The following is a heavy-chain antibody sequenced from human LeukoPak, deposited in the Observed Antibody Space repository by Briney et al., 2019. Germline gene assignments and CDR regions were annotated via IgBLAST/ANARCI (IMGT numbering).Heavy chain of an antibody. D-gene: IGHD4-17*01. CDR1: GFTLDDYA. CDR3: AKGGGAYYYYGMDV. Sequence: SLRLSCAASGFTLDDYAMHWARQAPGKGLEWVSGISWNSGSIGYADSVKGRFTISRDNAKNSLYLQMNSLRAEDTALYYCAKGGGAYYYYGMDVWGQGTTVTVSS. CDR2: ISWNSGSI. J-gene: IGHJ6*02. V-gene: IGHV3-9*01.